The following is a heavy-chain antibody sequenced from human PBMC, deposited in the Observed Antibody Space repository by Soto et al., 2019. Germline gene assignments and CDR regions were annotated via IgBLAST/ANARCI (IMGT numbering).Heavy chain of an antibody. CDR1: GYTFTSYA. D-gene: IGHD5-12*01. Sequence: ASVKVSCKASGYTFTSYAMHWVRQASGQRLEWMGWINAGNGNTKYSQKFQGRVTITRDTSASTAYMELSSLRSEDTAVYYCGRGPRPYGGYSARPHQTPPVDYWGQGTLVTVSS. V-gene: IGHV1-3*01. J-gene: IGHJ4*02. CDR3: GRGPRPYGGYSARPHQTPPVDY. CDR2: INAGNGNT.